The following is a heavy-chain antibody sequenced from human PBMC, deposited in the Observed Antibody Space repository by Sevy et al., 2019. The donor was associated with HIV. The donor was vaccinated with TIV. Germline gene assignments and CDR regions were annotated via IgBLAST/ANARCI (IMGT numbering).Heavy chain of an antibody. CDR2: ISSSSSTI. J-gene: IGHJ3*02. V-gene: IGHV3-48*02. Sequence: GESLKISCAASGFTFSSYSMNWVRQAPGKGLEWVSYISSSSSTIYYADSVKGRFTISRDNAKNSLYLQMNSLRDEDTAVYYCARDHFYDYVWGSYRPDAFDIWGQGTMVTVSS. D-gene: IGHD3-16*02. CDR1: GFTFSSYS. CDR3: ARDHFYDYVWGSYRPDAFDI.